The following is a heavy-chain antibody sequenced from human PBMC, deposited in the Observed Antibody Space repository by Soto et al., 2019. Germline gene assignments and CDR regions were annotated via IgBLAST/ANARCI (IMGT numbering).Heavy chain of an antibody. J-gene: IGHJ3*02. D-gene: IGHD3-10*01. V-gene: IGHV1-2*04. Sequence: ASVKVSCKASGYTFTGYYMHWVRQAPGQGLEWMGWINPNSGGTNYAQKFQGWVTMTRDTSISTAYMELSRLRSDDTAVYYCARVRGFGESDAFDIWGQGTMVTVSS. CDR3: ARVRGFGESDAFDI. CDR2: INPNSGGT. CDR1: GYTFTGYY.